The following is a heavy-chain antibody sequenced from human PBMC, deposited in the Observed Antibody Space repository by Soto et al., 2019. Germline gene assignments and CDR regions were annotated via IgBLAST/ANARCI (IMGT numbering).Heavy chain of an antibody. D-gene: IGHD4-17*01. CDR2: INAGNGNR. Sequence: QVQLVQSGAEVKKPGASVKVSCKASGYTFTSYAMHWVRQAPGQRREWMGWINAGNGNRKYSQKFQGRVTITRDTSASIADMELSSLRSEDTAVYYCAGDTAPSDVWGQGTTVTVSS. J-gene: IGHJ6*02. CDR3: AGDTAPSDV. CDR1: GYTFTSYA. V-gene: IGHV1-3*01.